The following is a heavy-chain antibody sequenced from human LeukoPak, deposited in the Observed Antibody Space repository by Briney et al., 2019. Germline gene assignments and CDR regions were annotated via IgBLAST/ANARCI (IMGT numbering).Heavy chain of an antibody. CDR2: IYYSGST. V-gene: IGHV4-39*07. CDR1: GGSISSSSYY. J-gene: IGHJ3*02. D-gene: IGHD3-22*01. CDR3: ARDLYYDSSGAFDI. Sequence: SETLSLTCTVSGGSISSSSYYWGWIRQPPGKGLEWIGSIYYSGSTYYNPSLKSRVTISVDTSKNQFSLKLSSVTAADTAVYYCARDLYYDSSGAFDIWGQGTMVTVSS.